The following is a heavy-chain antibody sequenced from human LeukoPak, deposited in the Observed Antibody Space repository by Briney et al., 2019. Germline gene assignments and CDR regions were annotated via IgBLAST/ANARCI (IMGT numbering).Heavy chain of an antibody. V-gene: IGHV3-9*03. CDR3: AKGSQWELMSYFDY. J-gene: IGHJ4*02. CDR1: GFTFDDYA. Sequence: GGSLRLSCAASGFTFDDYAMHWVRQAPGKGLEWVSGISWNSGSIGYADSVKGRFTISRDNAKNSLYLQMNSLRAEDMALYYCAKGSQWELMSYFDYWGQGTLVTVSS. CDR2: ISWNSGSI. D-gene: IGHD1-26*01.